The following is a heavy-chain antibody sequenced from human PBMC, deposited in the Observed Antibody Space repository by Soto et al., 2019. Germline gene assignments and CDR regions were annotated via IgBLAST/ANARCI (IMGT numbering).Heavy chain of an antibody. Sequence: GESLKISCKGSGYSFTSYWIGWVRQMPGKGLEWMGIIYPGDSDTRYSPSFQGQVSISADKSISTAYLQWSSLKASDTAMYYCAREGAFDFIDTYYHGSWYFEFWGRGTPVTVTS. CDR2: IYPGDSDT. V-gene: IGHV5-51*01. J-gene: IGHJ2*01. CDR1: GYSFTSYW. CDR3: AREGAFDFIDTYYHGSWYFEF. D-gene: IGHD3-22*01.